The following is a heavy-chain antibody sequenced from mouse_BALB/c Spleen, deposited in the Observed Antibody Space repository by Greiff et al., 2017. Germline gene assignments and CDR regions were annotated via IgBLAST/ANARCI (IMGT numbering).Heavy chain of an antibody. CDR3: ASGMITSSWFAY. V-gene: IGHV14-3*02. J-gene: IGHJ3*01. CDR2: IDPANGNT. D-gene: IGHD2-4*01. Sequence: VQLQQSGAELVKPGASVKLSCTASGFNIKDTYMHWVKQRPQQGLEWIGRIDPANGNTKYDPKFQGKATITADTSSNTAYLQLSSLTSEDTAVYYCASGMITSSWFAYWGQGTLVTVSP. CDR1: GFNIKDTY.